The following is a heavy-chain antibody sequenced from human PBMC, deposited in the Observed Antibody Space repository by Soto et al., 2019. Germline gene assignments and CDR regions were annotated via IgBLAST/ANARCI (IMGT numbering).Heavy chain of an antibody. V-gene: IGHV4-4*02. CDR1: GGSISSSNW. CDR3: ARDWAGTTGTTRPLNAFDI. Sequence: QVQLQESGPGLVKPSGTLSLTCAVSGGSISSSNWWSWVRQPPGKGLEWIGEIYHSGSTNYNPSLKSRGTISVDKSQNQFSLKLSSVTAADTAVYYCARDWAGTTGTTRPLNAFDIWGQGTMVTVSS. D-gene: IGHD1-1*01. CDR2: IYHSGST. J-gene: IGHJ3*02.